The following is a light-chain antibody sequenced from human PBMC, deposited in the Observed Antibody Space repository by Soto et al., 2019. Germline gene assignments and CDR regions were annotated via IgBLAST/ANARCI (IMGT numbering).Light chain of an antibody. J-gene: IGKJ5*01. V-gene: IGKV3-11*01. Sequence: IVMTQSPSTLSVSPGERATLSCRAGQSVRSNLAWYQQRPGQAPRLLIYDASNRATGIPARFSGSGSGTDFTLTISTLEPEDFAVYYCQHRSNWPSTFGQGTRLEIK. CDR3: QHRSNWPST. CDR2: DAS. CDR1: QSVRSN.